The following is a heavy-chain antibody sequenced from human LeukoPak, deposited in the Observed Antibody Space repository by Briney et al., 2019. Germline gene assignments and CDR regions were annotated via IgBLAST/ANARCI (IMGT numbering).Heavy chain of an antibody. J-gene: IGHJ4*02. CDR3: AKDLRSSSWYCYFDY. CDR2: ISGSGGST. Sequence: GGSLRLSCAASGFTFSSYAMSWVRQAPGKGLGWVSAISGSGGSTYYADPVKGRFTISRDNSKNTLYLQMNSLRAEDTAVYYCAKDLRSSSWYCYFDYWGQGTLVTVSS. V-gene: IGHV3-23*01. D-gene: IGHD6-13*01. CDR1: GFTFSSYA.